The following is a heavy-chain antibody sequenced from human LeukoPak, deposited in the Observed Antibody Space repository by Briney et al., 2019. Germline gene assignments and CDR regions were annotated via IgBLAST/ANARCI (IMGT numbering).Heavy chain of an antibody. CDR3: ARVIGIAAAGTPPYYYYMDV. CDR1: GGSISSYY. V-gene: IGHV4-59*08. CDR2: IYHSGST. Sequence: SETLSLTCTVSGGSISSYYWSWLRQPPRKGLEWIGEIYHSGSTNYNPSLKSRVTMSVDTSKNQFSLKLSSVTAADTAVYYCARVIGIAAAGTPPYYYYMDVWGKGTTVTVSS. D-gene: IGHD6-13*01. J-gene: IGHJ6*03.